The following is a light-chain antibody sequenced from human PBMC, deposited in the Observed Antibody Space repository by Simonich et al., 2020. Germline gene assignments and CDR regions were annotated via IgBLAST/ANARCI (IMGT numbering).Light chain of an antibody. CDR1: SSDVGGYNY. V-gene: IGLV2-14*03. CDR2: DVS. CDR3: SSYTSSSTVV. Sequence: QSALTQPASVSGSPGQSSTISCTGTSSDVGGYNYVSWYQQHPGKAPKLMIYDVSTRPSGVSNRCSGSKSGNTASLTNSGLQAEDEADYYCSSYTSSSTVVFGGGTKLTVL. J-gene: IGLJ2*01.